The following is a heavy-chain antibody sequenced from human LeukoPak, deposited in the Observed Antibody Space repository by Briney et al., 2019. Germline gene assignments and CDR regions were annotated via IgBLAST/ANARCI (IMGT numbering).Heavy chain of an antibody. V-gene: IGHV4-59*08. CDR2: IYYSGST. J-gene: IGHJ6*02. Sequence: SETLSLTFTVSGGSISSYYWSWIRQPPGKGLEWIGYIYYSGSTNYNPSLKSRVTISVDTSKNQFSLKLSSVTAADTAVYYCARRGRGYYGSGSSHMDVWGQGTTVTVSS. D-gene: IGHD3-10*01. CDR3: ARRGRGYYGSGSSHMDV. CDR1: GGSISSYY.